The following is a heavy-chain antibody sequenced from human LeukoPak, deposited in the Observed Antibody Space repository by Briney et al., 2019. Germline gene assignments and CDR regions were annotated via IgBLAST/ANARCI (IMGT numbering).Heavy chain of an antibody. CDR3: ASGTTDIVVVPATLRNYYFDY. V-gene: IGHV1-69*06. D-gene: IGHD2-2*01. Sequence: ASVKVSRKASGGTFSSYAISWVRQAPGQGLEWMGGIIPIFGTANYAQKFQGRVTITADKSTSTAYMELSSLRSEDTAVYYCASGTTDIVVVPATLRNYYFDYWGQGTLVTVSS. J-gene: IGHJ4*02. CDR1: GGTFSSYA. CDR2: IIPIFGTA.